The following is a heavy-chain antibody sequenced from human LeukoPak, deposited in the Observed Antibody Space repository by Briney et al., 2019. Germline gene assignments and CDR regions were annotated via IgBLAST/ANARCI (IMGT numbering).Heavy chain of an antibody. CDR1: GGSISSSTYY. J-gene: IGHJ3*02. V-gene: IGHV4-39*02. CDR3: ARDRWYYYDSSDYYHDPFDI. CDR2: LYYSGST. D-gene: IGHD3-22*01. Sequence: SETLSLTCSVSGGSISSSTYYWAWIRQPPGKGLEWIGSLYYSGSTYYNPSLKSRVTISVDTSKNQFSLKLTSVTAADTAVYYCARDRWYYYDSSDYYHDPFDIWGQGTMVTVSS.